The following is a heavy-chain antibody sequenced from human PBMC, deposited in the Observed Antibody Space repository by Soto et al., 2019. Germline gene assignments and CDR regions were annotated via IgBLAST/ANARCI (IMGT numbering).Heavy chain of an antibody. J-gene: IGHJ3*02. CDR1: GGPVRDAFSY. CDR3: ARELEGGVFDI. CDR2: LSYTGST. Sequence: QVHLQESGPQLVKPSQPLSLTCTVSGGPVRDAFSYWTWIRQPPGKGPEWMGYLSYTGSTYYNPSVRNRATISVDESSILLSLRLSSVTAADTAVYYCARELEGGVFDIWGRGTLVTVSS. D-gene: IGHD2-8*02. V-gene: IGHV4-30-4*01.